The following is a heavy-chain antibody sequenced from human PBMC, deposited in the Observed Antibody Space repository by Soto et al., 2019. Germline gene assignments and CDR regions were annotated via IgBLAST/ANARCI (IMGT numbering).Heavy chain of an antibody. CDR2: INQDGNED. CDR3: ARTGDGHHDFLDY. J-gene: IGHJ4*02. CDR1: GFTFISFG. V-gene: IGHV3-7*01. D-gene: IGHD1-1*01. Sequence: VHLEESGGGLVQPGGSRNFSCEASGFTFISFGMNWVGQAPGRGLEWVAKINQDGNEDNLLDSVKGRFTISRDNAKNSLFLQMNSLRVDDTAVYYCARTGDGHHDFLDYWGQGALVSVSS.